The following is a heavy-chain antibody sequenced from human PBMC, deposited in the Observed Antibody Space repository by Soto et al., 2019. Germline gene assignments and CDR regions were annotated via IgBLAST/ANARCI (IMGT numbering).Heavy chain of an antibody. J-gene: IGHJ4*02. D-gene: IGHD1-26*01. CDR3: ARFAVGATFDY. CDR2: ISSGSSSI. V-gene: IGHV3-48*01. CDR1: GFTFSSYS. Sequence: GGSLRLSCAASGFTFSSYSMNWVRQAPGKGLEWVSYISSGSSSIYFADSVKGRFTISRDNAKNSLYLQMNSLRAEDTAVYYCARFAVGATFDYWGQGTLVTVSS.